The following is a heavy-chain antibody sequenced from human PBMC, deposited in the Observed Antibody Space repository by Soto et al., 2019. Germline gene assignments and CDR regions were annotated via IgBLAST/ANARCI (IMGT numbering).Heavy chain of an antibody. V-gene: IGHV4-59*08. CDR2: IYYSGRT. Sequence: SETLSLTCNVSGGSISSYYWSWIRQPPGKGLEWIGYIYYSGRTNYNPSLKSRVTISVDTSKNQFSLKLTSVTAADTAVYYCARHPTVTEYYFDYWGQGTLVTVS. CDR1: GGSISSYY. CDR3: ARHPTVTEYYFDY. J-gene: IGHJ4*02. D-gene: IGHD4-17*01.